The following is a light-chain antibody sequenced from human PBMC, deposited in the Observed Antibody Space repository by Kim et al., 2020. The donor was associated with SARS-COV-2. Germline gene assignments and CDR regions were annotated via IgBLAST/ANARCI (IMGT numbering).Light chain of an antibody. J-gene: IGLJ3*02. CDR1: KLGEKY. Sequence: VPVSPGQTVTITCPGDKLGEKYSSWYQQQPGQAPVLVIYQDTKRPSGIPERFAGSNSGNTATLTISGAQAMDEADYYCQAWDNTWVFGGGTQLTVL. CDR3: QAWDNTWV. CDR2: QDT. V-gene: IGLV3-1*01.